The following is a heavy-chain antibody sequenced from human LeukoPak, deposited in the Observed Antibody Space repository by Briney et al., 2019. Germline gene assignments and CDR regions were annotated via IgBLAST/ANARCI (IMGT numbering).Heavy chain of an antibody. J-gene: IGHJ3*02. CDR2: ISYDGSNK. CDR1: GFTFSSYA. D-gene: IGHD3-22*01. V-gene: IGHV3-30*01. CDR3: ARWGDYYDSSGYYDAFDI. Sequence: GGSLRLSCAASGFTFSSYAMHWVRQAPGKGLEWVAVISYDGSNKYYADSVKGRFTISRDNSKNTLYLQMNSLRAEDTAVYYCARWGDYYDSSGYYDAFDIWGQGTMVTVSS.